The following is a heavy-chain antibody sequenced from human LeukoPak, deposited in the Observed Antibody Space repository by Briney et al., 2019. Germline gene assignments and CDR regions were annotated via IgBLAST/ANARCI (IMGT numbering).Heavy chain of an antibody. CDR1: GFSLRTSGVG. CDR3: AHLIAAADAEYFQH. V-gene: IGHV2-5*02. J-gene: IGHJ1*01. CDR2: IYWDDDK. Sequence: SGPTLFNPTQTLTLTCTFSGFSLRTSGVGVGWIRQPPVKALEWLALIYWDDDKRYSPSLKSRLTITKDTSKSQVVLTMTNMDPVDTATYYCAHLIAAADAEYFQHWGQGTLVTVSS. D-gene: IGHD6-13*01.